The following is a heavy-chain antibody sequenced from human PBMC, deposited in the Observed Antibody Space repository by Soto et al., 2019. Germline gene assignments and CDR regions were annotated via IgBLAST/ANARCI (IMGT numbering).Heavy chain of an antibody. CDR3: TKGAWLDY. CDR1: GFTFSTYD. D-gene: IGHD5-12*01. Sequence: EVQLLESGGGLVQPGGSLRLSCAASGFTFSTYDMSWVRQAPGKGLEWVSVILGNGGSTYYADSVQGRFTISRDNSKNTLYLQMNSLRAGDTAVYFCTKGAWLDYWGQGTLVTVSS. CDR2: ILGNGGST. V-gene: IGHV3-23*01. J-gene: IGHJ4*02.